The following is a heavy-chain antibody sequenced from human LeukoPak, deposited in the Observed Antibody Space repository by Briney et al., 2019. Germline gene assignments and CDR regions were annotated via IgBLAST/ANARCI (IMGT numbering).Heavy chain of an antibody. Sequence: PGGSLRLSCAASGFTFSSYGMHWVRQAPGKGLDWVAIIRYDGSIKSYADSVKGRFTISRDNSKNMLYLQMNSLRAEDTAVYYCAKDRRVLWFGENFDSWGQGTLVTVSS. CDR2: IRYDGSIK. D-gene: IGHD3-10*01. CDR3: AKDRRVLWFGENFDS. V-gene: IGHV3-30*02. J-gene: IGHJ4*02. CDR1: GFTFSSYG.